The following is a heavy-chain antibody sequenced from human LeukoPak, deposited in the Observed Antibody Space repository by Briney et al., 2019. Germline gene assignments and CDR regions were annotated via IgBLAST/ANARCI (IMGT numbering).Heavy chain of an antibody. CDR2: ISGSSSNT. J-gene: IGHJ4*02. Sequence: GASVKVSCKAYGYTFMSHGISWVRQAPGQGLEWMGWISGSSSNTNYAQRLQGRVTMTTDTSTTTAYMELRSLRSDDTAVYYCARDGGYLGYCSGGSCQDYWGQGTLVTVSS. D-gene: IGHD2-15*01. V-gene: IGHV1-18*01. CDR1: GYTFMSHG. CDR3: ARDGGYLGYCSGGSCQDY.